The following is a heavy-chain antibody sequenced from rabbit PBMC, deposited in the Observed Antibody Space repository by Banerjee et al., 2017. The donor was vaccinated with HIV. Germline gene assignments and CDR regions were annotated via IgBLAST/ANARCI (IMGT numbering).Heavy chain of an antibody. D-gene: IGHD4-2*01. CDR1: GFSFSSSYY. CDR3: VRDNVGSGAYFNL. Sequence: QEQLVESGGGLVQPEGSLTLTCTASGFSFSSSYYMCWVRQAPGKGLEWIACIYTDSGTTYYASWAKGRFTISKTSSTTVTLQMTSLTVADTATYFCVRDNVGSGAYFNLWGPGTLVTVS. CDR2: IYTDSGTT. J-gene: IGHJ4*01. V-gene: IGHV1S45*01.